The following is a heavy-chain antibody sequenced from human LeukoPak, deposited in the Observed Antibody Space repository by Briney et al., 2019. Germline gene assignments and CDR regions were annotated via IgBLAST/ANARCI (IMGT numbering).Heavy chain of an antibody. J-gene: IGHJ4*02. CDR2: IRNNGATT. Sequence: GGSRRLSCAASGITFSSYAMTWVRQAPGKGLEWVASIRNNGATTDYADSVKGRFSISRDNSKNTLYLQMNSLRAEDTAVYYCAKAYHDSGCLIDYWGQGTLVTVSS. D-gene: IGHD6-19*01. CDR3: AKAYHDSGCLIDY. V-gene: IGHV3-23*01. CDR1: GITFSSYA.